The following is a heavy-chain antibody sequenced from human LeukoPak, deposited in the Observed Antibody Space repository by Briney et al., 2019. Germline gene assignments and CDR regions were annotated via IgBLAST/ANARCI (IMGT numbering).Heavy chain of an antibody. J-gene: IGHJ3*02. CDR3: AIVVVVSPSHDAFDI. CDR2: ISSSGSTI. V-gene: IGHV3-11*04. CDR1: GFTFSDYY. D-gene: IGHD2-15*01. Sequence: GGSLRLSCAASGFTFSDYYMSWIRQAPGKGLEWVSYISSSGSTIYYADSVKGRFTISRDNAKNSLYLQMNSLRAEDTAVYYCAIVVVVSPSHDAFDIWGQGTMVTVSS.